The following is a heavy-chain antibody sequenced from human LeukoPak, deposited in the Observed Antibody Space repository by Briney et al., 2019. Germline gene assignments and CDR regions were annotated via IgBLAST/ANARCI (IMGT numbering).Heavy chain of an antibody. J-gene: IGHJ3*02. CDR1: GFTFSSYA. D-gene: IGHD3-22*01. CDR2: ISGSGGST. V-gene: IGHV3-23*01. Sequence: PGGSLRLSCVASGFTFSSYAMSWVRQAPGKGLEWVSAISGSGGSTYYADSVKGRFTISRDNSKNTLYLQMNSLRAEDTAVYYCATDRSITMIVGGAFDIWGQGTMVTVSS. CDR3: ATDRSITMIVGGAFDI.